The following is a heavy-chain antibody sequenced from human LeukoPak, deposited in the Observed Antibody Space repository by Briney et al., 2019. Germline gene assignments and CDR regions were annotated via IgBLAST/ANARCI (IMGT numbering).Heavy chain of an antibody. Sequence: EASVKVSCKASGYTFTGYYMHWVRQAPGQGLEWMGWINPNSGGTNYAQKFQGRVTMTRDTSISTAYMELSRLRSDDTAVYYCARGSCTNGVCYVFDYWGQGTLVTVSS. J-gene: IGHJ4*02. CDR1: GYTFTGYY. D-gene: IGHD2-8*01. CDR3: ARGSCTNGVCYVFDY. V-gene: IGHV1-2*02. CDR2: INPNSGGT.